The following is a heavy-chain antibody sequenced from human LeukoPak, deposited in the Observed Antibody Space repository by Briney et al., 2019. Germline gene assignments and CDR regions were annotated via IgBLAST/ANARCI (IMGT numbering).Heavy chain of an antibody. Sequence: GGSLKLSCAASGFTFSTYGMHWVRQAPGKGLEWVAFIRYDESKKYYADSVKGRFTITRDNSKNTVYLQMNSLRVEDTAIYYCAKEGVVVLSYYFDYWGQGTLVTVSS. CDR3: AKEGVVVLSYYFDY. CDR1: GFTFSTYG. J-gene: IGHJ4*02. CDR2: IRYDESKK. V-gene: IGHV3-30*02. D-gene: IGHD2-15*01.